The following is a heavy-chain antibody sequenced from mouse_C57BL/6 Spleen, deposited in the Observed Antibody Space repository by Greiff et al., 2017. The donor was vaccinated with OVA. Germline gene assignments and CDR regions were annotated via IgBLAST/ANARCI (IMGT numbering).Heavy chain of an antibody. CDR1: GFTFSSYG. V-gene: IGHV5-6*01. CDR3: ERLSYDYNWYFDV. Sequence: EVKLVESGGDLVKPGGSLKLSCAASGFTFSSYGMSWVRQTPDKRLEWVATISSGGSYTYYPDSVKGRFTISRDNAKNTLYLQMSSLKSEDTAMYYCERLSYDYNWYFDVWGTGTTVTVSS. J-gene: IGHJ1*03. D-gene: IGHD2-4*01. CDR2: ISSGGSYT.